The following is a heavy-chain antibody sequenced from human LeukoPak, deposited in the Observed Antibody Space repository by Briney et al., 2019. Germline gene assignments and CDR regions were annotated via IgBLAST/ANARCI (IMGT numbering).Heavy chain of an antibody. CDR1: GYTFAGYY. CDR2: INPNSGGT. J-gene: IGHJ6*03. CDR3: ARGGGVVTTYYYYMDV. D-gene: IGHD4-23*01. Sequence: ASVKVSCKASGYTFAGYYMHWVRQAPGQGLEWMGWINPNSGGTNYAQKFQGRVTMTRDTSISTAYMELSRLRSDDTAVYYCARGGGVVTTYYYYMDVWGRGTTVTVSS. V-gene: IGHV1-2*02.